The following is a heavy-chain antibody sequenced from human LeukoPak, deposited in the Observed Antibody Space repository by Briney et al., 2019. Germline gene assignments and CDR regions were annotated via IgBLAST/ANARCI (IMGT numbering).Heavy chain of an antibody. CDR3: TTGLRITIFGVADY. D-gene: IGHD3-3*01. CDR2: VKGKTDGGTT. CDR1: GFTFSDAW. Sequence: PGGSLRLSCAASGFTFSDAWMSWVRQAPGKGLEWVGRVKGKTDGGTTDYAAPVKGRLTISRDDSKNTLYLQMNSLKTEDTAVYYCTTGLRITIFGVADYWGQGTLVTVSS. V-gene: IGHV3-15*01. J-gene: IGHJ4*02.